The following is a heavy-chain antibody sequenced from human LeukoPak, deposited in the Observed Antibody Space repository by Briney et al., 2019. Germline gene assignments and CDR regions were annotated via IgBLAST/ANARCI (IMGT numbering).Heavy chain of an antibody. CDR3: ARRVGSSWNNWFDP. CDR2: INHSGST. Sequence: PSETLSLTCAVYGGSFSGYYWSWIRQPPGKGLEWIGEINHSGSTNYNPSLKSRVTISVDTSKNQFSLKLSSVTAADTAVYYCARRVGSSWNNWFDPWGQGTLVTVSS. D-gene: IGHD6-13*01. V-gene: IGHV4-34*01. J-gene: IGHJ5*02. CDR1: GGSFSGYY.